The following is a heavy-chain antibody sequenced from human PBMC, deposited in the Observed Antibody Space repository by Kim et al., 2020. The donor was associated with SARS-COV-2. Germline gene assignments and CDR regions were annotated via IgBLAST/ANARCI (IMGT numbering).Heavy chain of an antibody. CDR1: GGSISSYY. D-gene: IGHD2-2*01. CDR3: ARGLRSPGYFDL. V-gene: IGHV4-59*01. CDR2: IYYSGST. Sequence: SETLSLTCTVSGGSISSYYWSWIRQPPGKGLEWIGYIYYSGSTNYNPSLKSRVTISVDTSKNQFSLKLSSVTAADTAVYYCARGLRSPGYFDLWGRGTLVTVSS. J-gene: IGHJ2*01.